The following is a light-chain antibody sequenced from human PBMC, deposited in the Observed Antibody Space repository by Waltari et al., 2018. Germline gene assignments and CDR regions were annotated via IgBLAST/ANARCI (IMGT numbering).Light chain of an antibody. CDR3: SSYTSISTSVV. V-gene: IGLV2-14*03. J-gene: IGLJ2*01. Sequence: QSALTQPASVSGSPGQSITISCTGTSSDVGGYAFCSWYQQYPGKAPKLVIYDVYYRPSGVSDRFSASKSGNTASLTISGLQTEDEADYYCSSYTSISTSVVFGGGTKLTVL. CDR2: DVY. CDR1: SSDVGGYAF.